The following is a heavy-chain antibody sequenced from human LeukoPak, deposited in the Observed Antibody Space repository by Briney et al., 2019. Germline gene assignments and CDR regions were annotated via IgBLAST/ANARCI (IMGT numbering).Heavy chain of an antibody. D-gene: IGHD3-3*01. CDR2: ISAYNGNT. J-gene: IGHJ6*02. V-gene: IGHV1-18*01. Sequence: ASVKVSCKASGYTFTSYGISWVRQAPGQGLEWMGWISAYNGNTNYAQKLQGRVTMTTDTSTSTAYMELRSLRSNDTAVYYCAKSWANFWSCYNSPYYYYGMDVWGQGTTVTVSS. CDR1: GYTFTSYG. CDR3: AKSWANFWSCYNSPYYYYGMDV.